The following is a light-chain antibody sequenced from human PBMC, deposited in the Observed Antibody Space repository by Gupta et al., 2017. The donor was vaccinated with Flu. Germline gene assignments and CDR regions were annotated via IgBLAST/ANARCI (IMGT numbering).Light chain of an antibody. CDR3: AAWDNSLSGFV. CDR1: SPNIGSNT. Sequence: QSALTQPPSASGTPRQRVTISCSGSSPNIGSNTVNWYQQFPGTAPKLLIHYNNQRPSGVPDRFSASKSGTSASLAISGLRSEDEADYYCAAWDNSLSGFVFGTLTKVTVL. V-gene: IGLV1-44*01. J-gene: IGLJ1*01. CDR2: YNN.